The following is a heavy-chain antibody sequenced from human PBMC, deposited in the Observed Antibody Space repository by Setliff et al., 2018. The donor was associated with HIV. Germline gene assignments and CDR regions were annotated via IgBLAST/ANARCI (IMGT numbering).Heavy chain of an antibody. CDR2: IHPGDSDT. D-gene: IGHD6-19*01. CDR1: GYSFTTYW. Sequence: GESLKISCRGFGYSFTTYWIGWVRQVPGKGLEWMRIIHPGDSDTTYSPSFQGQVTISVDKSNNTAYLQWSSLKASDTAMYYCARRGISGWQSHGFDIWGQGTMVTVSS. CDR3: ARRGISGWQSHGFDI. V-gene: IGHV5-51*01. J-gene: IGHJ3*02.